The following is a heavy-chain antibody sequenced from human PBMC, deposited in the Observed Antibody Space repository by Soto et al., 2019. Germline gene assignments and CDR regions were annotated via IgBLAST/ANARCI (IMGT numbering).Heavy chain of an antibody. V-gene: IGHV3-30-3*01. J-gene: IGHJ4*02. CDR3: ARQGSCISTSCYGGFDY. CDR2: ISYDGSNK. D-gene: IGHD2-2*01. Sequence: GGSLRLSCAASGFTFSSYAMHWVRQAPGKGLEWVAVISYDGSNKYYADSVKGRFTISRDNSKNTLYLQMNSLRAEDTAVYYCARQGSCISTSCYGGFDYWGQGTLATFSS. CDR1: GFTFSSYA.